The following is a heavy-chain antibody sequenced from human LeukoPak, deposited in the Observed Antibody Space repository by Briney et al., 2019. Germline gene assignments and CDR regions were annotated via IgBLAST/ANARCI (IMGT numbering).Heavy chain of an antibody. D-gene: IGHD6-13*01. CDR3: AIPQGDSSSSWYFDY. V-gene: IGHV3-23*01. CDR1: GFTFSSYA. CDR2: ISGSGGST. J-gene: IGHJ4*02. Sequence: GGSLRLSCAAFGFTFSSYAMSWVRQAPGKGLEWVSAISGSGGSTYYADSVKGRFTISRDNSKNTLYLQMNSLRAEDTAVYYCAIPQGDSSSSWYFDYWGQGTLVTVSS.